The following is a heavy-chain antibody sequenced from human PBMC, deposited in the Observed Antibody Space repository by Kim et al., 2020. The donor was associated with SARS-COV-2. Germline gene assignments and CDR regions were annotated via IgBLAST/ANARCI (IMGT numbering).Heavy chain of an antibody. CDR3: AKCKQQLVFGYFDY. D-gene: IGHD6-13*01. Sequence: GGSLRLSCAASGFTFSSYGMHWVRQAPGKGLEWVAVISYDGSNKYYADSVKGRFTISRDNSKNTLYLQMNSLRAEDTAVYYCAKCKQQLVFGYFDYWGQG. CDR1: GFTFSSYG. J-gene: IGHJ4*02. CDR2: ISYDGSNK. V-gene: IGHV3-30*18.